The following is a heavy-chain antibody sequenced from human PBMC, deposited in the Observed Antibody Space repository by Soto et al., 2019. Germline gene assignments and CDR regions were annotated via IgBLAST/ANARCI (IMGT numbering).Heavy chain of an antibody. CDR3: ARERPNYFYYGLDV. CDR1: GGSIKSDYY. CDR2: KYYSGAT. V-gene: IGHV4-30-4*01. J-gene: IGHJ6*02. Sequence: SETLSLTCTVSGGSIKSDYYWAWVRQPPGGGLQWMGYKYYSGATDSDPSLEARVSFSVDTSKNQFFLNLTSVTVADTAVYYCARERPNYFYYGLDVWGPGIPVTVSS.